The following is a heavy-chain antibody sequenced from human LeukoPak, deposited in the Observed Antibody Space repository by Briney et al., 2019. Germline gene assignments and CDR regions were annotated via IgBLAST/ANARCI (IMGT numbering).Heavy chain of an antibody. CDR3: ARDQAGEADFDY. J-gene: IGHJ4*02. Sequence: KPGGSLRLSCAASGFTFSSYSMNWVRQAPGKGLEWVSSISSSSYIYYADSVKGRFTISRDNAKNSLYLQMNSLRAEDTAVYYCARDQAGEADFDYWGQGTLVTVSS. D-gene: IGHD1-26*01. CDR1: GFTFSSYS. V-gene: IGHV3-21*01. CDR2: ISSSSYI.